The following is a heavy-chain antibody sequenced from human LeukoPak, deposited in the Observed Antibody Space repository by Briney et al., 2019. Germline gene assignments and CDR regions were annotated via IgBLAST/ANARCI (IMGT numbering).Heavy chain of an antibody. Sequence: SETLSLTCTVSGGSISSYYWSWLRQPPGKGLEWIGYIYYSGSTNYNPSLKSRVTISVDTSKNQFSLKLSSVTAADTAVYYCAKLELLNYFDYWGQGTLVTVSS. V-gene: IGHV4-59*01. J-gene: IGHJ4*02. CDR1: GGSISSYY. CDR3: AKLELLNYFDY. CDR2: IYYSGST. D-gene: IGHD1-26*01.